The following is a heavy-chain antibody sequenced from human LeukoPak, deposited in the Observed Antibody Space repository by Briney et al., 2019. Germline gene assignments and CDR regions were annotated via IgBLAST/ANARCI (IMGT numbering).Heavy chain of an antibody. CDR3: ALYYYGSGSYRDYGMDV. CDR2: IIPIFGTA. V-gene: IGHV1-69*06. J-gene: IGHJ6*02. Sequence: SVKVSCKASGYTFTSYAMHWVRQAPGQRLEWMGGIIPIFGTANYAQKFQGRVTITADKSTSTAYMELSSLRSEDTAVYYCALYYYGSGSYRDYGMDVWGQGTTVTVSS. CDR1: GYTFTSYA. D-gene: IGHD3-10*01.